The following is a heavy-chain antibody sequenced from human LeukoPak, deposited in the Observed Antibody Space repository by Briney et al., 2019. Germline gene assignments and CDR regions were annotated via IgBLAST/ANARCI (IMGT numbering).Heavy chain of an antibody. CDR1: GFTFSGSA. D-gene: IGHD5-24*01. J-gene: IGHJ4*02. CDR2: IRSKANSYAT. Sequence: GGSLRLSCAASGFTFSGSAMHWVRQASGKGLEWVGRIRSKANSYATAYAASVKGRFTISRDDSKNTLYLQMNSLRAEDTAVYYCARDGRDGYNSFDYWGQGTLVTVSS. V-gene: IGHV3-73*01. CDR3: ARDGRDGYNSFDY.